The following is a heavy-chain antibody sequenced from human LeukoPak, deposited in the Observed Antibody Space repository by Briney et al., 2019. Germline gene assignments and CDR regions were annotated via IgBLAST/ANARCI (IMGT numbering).Heavy chain of an antibody. CDR3: STGSAHAFDI. J-gene: IGHJ3*02. Sequence: GGSLRLSCAASGFTFSSYWMHWVRQVPGKGLVWVSRINGDGSSTSYADSVKGRFTISRDNSKNTLYVQMNSLRAEDTAVYYCSTGSAHAFDICGRGTLFSASS. V-gene: IGHV3-74*01. D-gene: IGHD3-10*01. CDR2: INGDGSST. CDR1: GFTFSSYW.